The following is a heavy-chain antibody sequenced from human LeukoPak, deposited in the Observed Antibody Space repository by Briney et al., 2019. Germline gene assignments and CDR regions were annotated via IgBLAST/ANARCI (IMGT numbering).Heavy chain of an antibody. J-gene: IGHJ4*02. CDR2: FEPEDGET. Sequence: ASVNVSCKVSVHTLIALSLHWVRQAPGNGGEWLGGFEPEDGETIYAQQFQGRVTMTEDTSTDTAYMELSSLRSEDTAVYYCAASSPQNWKTHEYWGQGTLVTVSS. D-gene: IGHD1-1*01. CDR3: AASSPQNWKTHEY. V-gene: IGHV1-24*01. CDR1: VHTLIALS.